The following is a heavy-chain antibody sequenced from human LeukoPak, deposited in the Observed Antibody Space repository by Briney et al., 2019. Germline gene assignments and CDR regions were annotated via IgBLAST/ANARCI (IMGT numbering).Heavy chain of an antibody. CDR3: AKGDYSNVYFDY. CDR1: GFTVSSNY. CDR2: IYSGGST. D-gene: IGHD4-11*01. J-gene: IGHJ4*02. Sequence: GGSLRLSCAASGFTVSSNYMSWVRQAPGKGLEWVSVIYSGGSTYYADSVKGRFTISRDNSKNTLYLQMNSLRAEDTAVYYCAKGDYSNVYFDYWGQGTLVTVSS. V-gene: IGHV3-66*01.